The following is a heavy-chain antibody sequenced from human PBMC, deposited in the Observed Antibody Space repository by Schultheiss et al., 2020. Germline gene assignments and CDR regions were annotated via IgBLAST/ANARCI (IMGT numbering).Heavy chain of an antibody. J-gene: IGHJ6*02. CDR1: GGSFSGYY. CDR3: ARDYGYGSSWYTPYYYYGMDV. D-gene: IGHD6-13*01. Sequence: SETLSLTCAVYGGSFSGYYWSWIRQPPGKGLEWIGEIYHSGSTNYNPSLKSRVTISVDKSKNQFSLKLSSVTTADTAVYYCARDYGYGSSWYTPYYYYGMDVWGQGTTVTVSS. CDR2: IYHSGST. V-gene: IGHV4-34*01.